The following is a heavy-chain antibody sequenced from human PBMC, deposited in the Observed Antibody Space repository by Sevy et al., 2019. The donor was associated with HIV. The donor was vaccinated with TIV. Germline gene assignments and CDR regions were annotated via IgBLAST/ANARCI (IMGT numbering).Heavy chain of an antibody. V-gene: IGHV3-49*04. Sequence: GGSLRLSCTASGFTFGDYAMSWVRQAPGKGLEWVGFIRSKAYGGTTEYAASVKGRFTISRDDSKSIAYLQMNSLKTEDTAVYYCTRDVTTIFGVADYYYYGMYVWGQGTTVTVS. CDR3: TRDVTTIFGVADYYYYGMYV. CDR1: GFTFGDYA. D-gene: IGHD3-3*01. CDR2: IRSKAYGGTT. J-gene: IGHJ6*02.